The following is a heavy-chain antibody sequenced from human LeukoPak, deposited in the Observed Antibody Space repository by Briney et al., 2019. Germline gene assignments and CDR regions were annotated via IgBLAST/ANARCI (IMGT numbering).Heavy chain of an antibody. J-gene: IGHJ6*03. D-gene: IGHD2-15*01. V-gene: IGHV4-61*02. CDR2: IYTTGNT. CDR1: GGSISSGSYY. Sequence: SETLSLTCTVSGGSISSGSYYWSWIRQPAGKGLEWIGRIYTTGNTNYNPSLKSRVTISVDTSKNQFSLKLSSVTAADTAVYYCARGRCSGGSCYPRYYYYYMDVWGKGTTVTVSS. CDR3: ARGRCSGGSCYPRYYYYYMDV.